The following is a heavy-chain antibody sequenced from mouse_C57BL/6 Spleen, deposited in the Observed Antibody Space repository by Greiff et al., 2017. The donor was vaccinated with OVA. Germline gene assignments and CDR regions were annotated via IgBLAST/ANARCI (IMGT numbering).Heavy chain of an antibody. V-gene: IGHV1-74*01. CDR1: GYTFTSYW. CDR2: IHPSDSDT. D-gene: IGHD1-1*01. Sequence: VQLQQSGAELVKPGASVKVSCKASGYTFTSYWMHWVKQRPGQGLEWIGRIHPSDSDTNYNQKFKGKATLTVDKSSSTAYMQLSSLTSEDSAVYYCAIRTDYVEFAYWGQGTLVTVSA. J-gene: IGHJ3*01. CDR3: AIRTDYVEFAY.